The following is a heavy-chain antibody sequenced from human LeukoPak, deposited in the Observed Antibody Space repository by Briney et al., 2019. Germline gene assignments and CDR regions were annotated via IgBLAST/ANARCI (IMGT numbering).Heavy chain of an antibody. V-gene: IGHV3-7*01. CDR3: ARDDSSGNDAFDI. CDR2: IKQDGSEK. J-gene: IGHJ3*02. Sequence: GGSLTLSRAPSGFTFSIYWMRWVRHPPGKGLEGLANIKQDGSEKYHVDSVKGRFTISRDNAKNSLYLQMNSLRAEDTAVYYCARDDSSGNDAFDIWGQGTMVTVSS. CDR1: GFTFSIYW. D-gene: IGHD3-22*01.